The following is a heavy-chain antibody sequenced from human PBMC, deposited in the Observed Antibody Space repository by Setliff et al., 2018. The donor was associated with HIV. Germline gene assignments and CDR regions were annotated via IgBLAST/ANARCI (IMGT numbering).Heavy chain of an antibody. Sequence: PGGSLRLSCAASGFTFSGYSMHWIRQAPGKGLEWVSYISSSGSTIYYADSVKGRFTISRDNAKNSLYLQMNSLRAEDTAVYYCAGAGRDSEGNYNMDYWGQGTLVTVSS. V-gene: IGHV3-48*04. D-gene: IGHD3-22*01. CDR2: ISSSGSTI. J-gene: IGHJ4*02. CDR1: GFTFSGYS. CDR3: AGAGRDSEGNYNMDY.